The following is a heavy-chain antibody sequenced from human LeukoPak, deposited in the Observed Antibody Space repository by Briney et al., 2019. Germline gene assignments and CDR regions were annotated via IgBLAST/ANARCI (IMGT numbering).Heavy chain of an antibody. CDR2: ISAYNGNT. D-gene: IGHD3-22*01. CDR3: ARGGSWYYDSTGYYRINYFDY. Sequence: ASVKVSCKASGYTFTSYGISWVRQAPGQGLEWMGWISAYNGNTNYAQKLQGRVTMTTDTSTSTAYMELRSLRSDDTAVYYCARGGSWYYDSTGYYRINYFDYWGQGTLVTVSS. CDR1: GYTFTSYG. J-gene: IGHJ4*02. V-gene: IGHV1-18*01.